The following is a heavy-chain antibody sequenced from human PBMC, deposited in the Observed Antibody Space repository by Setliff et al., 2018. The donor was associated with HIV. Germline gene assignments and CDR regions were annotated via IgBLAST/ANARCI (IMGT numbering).Heavy chain of an antibody. CDR2: IYYSGKI. D-gene: IGHD3-10*01. Sequence: SETLSLTCTVSGGSISSGGYSWSWSRQPPGKGLEWIGYIYYSGKIYYNRSLKSRITISLDRSKNQFSLNLTSVTAADTAVYYCARVKLLSFGETLRPSGFDIWGQGTVVTVSS. V-gene: IGHV4-30-2*01. CDR1: GGSISSGGYS. CDR3: ARVKLLSFGETLRPSGFDI. J-gene: IGHJ3*02.